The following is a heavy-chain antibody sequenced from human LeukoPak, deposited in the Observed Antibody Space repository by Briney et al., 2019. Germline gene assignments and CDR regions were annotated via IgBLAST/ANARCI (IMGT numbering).Heavy chain of an antibody. CDR1: GNNFDDYG. J-gene: IGHJ4*02. Sequence: GGSLRLSCTDSGNNFDDYGMSWVRQAPRKGLEWVSGINWDGGATAYADSVKGRFTITRDHAENSLFLQMKSLRAEDTGLYFCARDLSSSWYSLGYWGQGILVTVSS. CDR2: INWDGGAT. CDR3: ARDLSSSWYSLGY. V-gene: IGHV3-20*04. D-gene: IGHD6-13*01.